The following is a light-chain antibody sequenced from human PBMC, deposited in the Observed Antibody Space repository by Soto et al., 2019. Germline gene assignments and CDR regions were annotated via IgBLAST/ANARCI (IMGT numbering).Light chain of an antibody. CDR1: QSISSW. CDR3: QQYKSYSPET. Sequence: TQSPGTLSLSPGERVTITCRASQSISSWLAWYQQKPWKAHKLLIYDASSLESGVPSRFSGSGSGTEFTLTISSLQPHDFATYYCQQYKSYSPETFGQGTKVDIK. V-gene: IGKV1-5*01. CDR2: DAS. J-gene: IGKJ1*01.